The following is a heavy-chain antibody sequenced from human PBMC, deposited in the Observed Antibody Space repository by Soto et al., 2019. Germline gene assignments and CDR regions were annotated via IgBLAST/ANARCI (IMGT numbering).Heavy chain of an antibody. V-gene: IGHV4-61*01. J-gene: IGHJ5*02. Sequence: QVQLQESGPELVRPSETLSLTCSVSGVSVTTDTYYWSWIRQSPGKGLEWIGYIYHIGSTKYNPSLKGRVTISMDTSKNQFSLDLSTVTAADTALYYCARDERKICSGGNCYGNKWFDPWGQGTRVTVSS. CDR1: GVSVTTDTYY. CDR3: ARDERKICSGGNCYGNKWFDP. D-gene: IGHD2-15*01. CDR2: IYHIGST.